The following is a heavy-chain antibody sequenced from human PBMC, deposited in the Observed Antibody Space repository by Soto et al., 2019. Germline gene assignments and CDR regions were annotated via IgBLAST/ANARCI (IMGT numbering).Heavy chain of an antibody. CDR2: IRGRAYSGTT. CDR3: ARDPPYSSGTSGSPHS. Sequence: GGSLRLSCSASGFTFGGYAVSWVRQAPGKGLEWVGFIRGRAYSGTTEYAASVRGRFVMLRDDSKSIAYLQMNSLKIEDTGVYYCARDPPYSSGTSGSPHSWGQGTLVTVSS. CDR1: GFTFGGYA. D-gene: IGHD3-22*01. V-gene: IGHV3-49*04. J-gene: IGHJ4*02.